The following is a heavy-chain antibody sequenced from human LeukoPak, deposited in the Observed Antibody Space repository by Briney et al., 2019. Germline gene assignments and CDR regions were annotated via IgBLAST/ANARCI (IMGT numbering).Heavy chain of an antibody. CDR2: ISGSGAAT. CDR3: AKEGGDWLTAAAGYLWYFDL. D-gene: IGHD6-13*01. V-gene: IGHV3-23*01. Sequence: PSETLSLTCTVSGGPISSYYWSWVRQAPGKGLEWVSAISGSGAATYYADSVKGRFTISRDNSKSSLYLHMNSLRAEDTALYYCAKEGGDWLTAAAGYLWYFDLWGRATLVTVSS. CDR1: GGPISSYY. J-gene: IGHJ2*01.